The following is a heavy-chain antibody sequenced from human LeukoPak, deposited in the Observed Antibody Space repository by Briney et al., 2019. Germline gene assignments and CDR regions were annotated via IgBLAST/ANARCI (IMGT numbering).Heavy chain of an antibody. Sequence: PGTSLRLSCAASGSSFSTHAMHWVRQAPGKGLEWVGVISYDGSDKYYVDSVKGRFTISRDNSKNTLYLQMNSLRAEDTAAYYCAGAIGYFDYWGQGTLVTVSS. CDR1: GSSFSTHA. CDR3: AGAIGYFDY. V-gene: IGHV3-30*03. CDR2: ISYDGSDK. D-gene: IGHD2-21*01. J-gene: IGHJ4*02.